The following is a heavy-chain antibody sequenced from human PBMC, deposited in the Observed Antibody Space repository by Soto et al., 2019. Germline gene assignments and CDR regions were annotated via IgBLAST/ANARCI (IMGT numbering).Heavy chain of an antibody. Sequence: EVQLVESGGGLVQPGGSLRLSCAASGFTFSSYSMNWVRQAPGKGLEWVSYISNSSSTIYYADSVKGRFTISRDNAKNSLYLHMNSLRAEDTAVYYCAREGYYGSGSYFCDYWGQGTLVTVSS. J-gene: IGHJ4*02. CDR1: GFTFSSYS. CDR2: ISNSSSTI. D-gene: IGHD3-10*01. V-gene: IGHV3-48*01. CDR3: AREGYYGSGSYFCDY.